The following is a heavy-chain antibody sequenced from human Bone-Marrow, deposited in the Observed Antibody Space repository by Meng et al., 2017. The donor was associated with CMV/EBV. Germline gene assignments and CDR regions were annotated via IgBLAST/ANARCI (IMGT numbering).Heavy chain of an antibody. J-gene: IGHJ5*02. CDR3: ARVPTYGTSYWLDP. D-gene: IGHD2/OR15-2a*01. V-gene: IGHV5-51*01. CDR2: IYPGDSDV. Sequence: KVSCKGFGYRFISYWIAWVRQMPGNGLEWMGIIYPGDSDVRYSPSFQGQVTISADKSISTAYLQWSSLKASDSAVYYCARVPTYGTSYWLDPWGQRTLVTASS. CDR1: GYRFISYW.